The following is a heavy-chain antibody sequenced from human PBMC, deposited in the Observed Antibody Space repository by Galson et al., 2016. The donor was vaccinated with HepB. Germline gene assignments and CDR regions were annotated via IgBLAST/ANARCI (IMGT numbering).Heavy chain of an antibody. CDR3: ARDRRIVARQTYWYFDL. J-gene: IGHJ2*01. CDR1: GFTFSSYA. CDR2: ISYDGSKK. V-gene: IGHV3-30-3*01. Sequence: SLRLSCAASGFTFSSYAMHWVRQAPGEGLEWVALISYDGSKKYFADSVKGRFTISRDNSKDTLYLQVNSLRPEDTAVYFCARDRRIVARQTYWYFDLWGRGTLVTVSS. D-gene: IGHD6-6*01.